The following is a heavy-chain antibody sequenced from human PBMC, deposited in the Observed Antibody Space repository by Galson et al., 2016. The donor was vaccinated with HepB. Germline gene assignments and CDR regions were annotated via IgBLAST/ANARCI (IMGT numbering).Heavy chain of an antibody. CDR3: AKGGDCGGDCYLPYYYYGMDV. Sequence: SLGLSCAASGFTFSTYGMHWVRQAPGKGLEWVAVISYAGSSKYCADSVKGRFTISRDNSKNTLYLQMNSLRAEDTAVYFCAKGGDCGGDCYLPYYYYGMDVWGQGTTVTVSS. CDR1: GFTFSTYG. V-gene: IGHV3-30*18. CDR2: ISYAGSSK. J-gene: IGHJ6*02. D-gene: IGHD2-21*02.